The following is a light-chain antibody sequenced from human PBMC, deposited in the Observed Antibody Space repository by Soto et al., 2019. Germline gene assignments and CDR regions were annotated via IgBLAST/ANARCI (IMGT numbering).Light chain of an antibody. J-gene: IGKJ1*01. CDR2: KAS. CDR3: QHYNSDSEA. Sequence: DIPMTQSPYTLSGSVGDRVTITCRASQTISSWLAWYQQKPVKAPNLLIYKASTLKSGVPSRFSGSGSWTEFTLTISSVQPEDFAYYYCQHYNSDSEAFGQGTKVELK. CDR1: QTISSW. V-gene: IGKV1-5*03.